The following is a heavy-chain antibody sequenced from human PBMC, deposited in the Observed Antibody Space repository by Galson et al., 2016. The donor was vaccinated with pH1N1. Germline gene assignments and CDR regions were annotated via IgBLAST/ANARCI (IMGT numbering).Heavy chain of an antibody. CDR3: ARDVRTYYISCTDAFDF. J-gene: IGHJ3*01. CDR1: GGPFKTYT. V-gene: IGHV1-69*13. D-gene: IGHD3-10*01. Sequence: SVKVSCKVSGGPFKTYTFSWVRQAPGQGLEWMARIIPMFGTTKYAQNFQDRVTITADESTGTVYMELSSLTSEDTAVYYCARDVRTYYISCTDAFDFWGQGTMVTVSS. CDR2: IIPMFGTT.